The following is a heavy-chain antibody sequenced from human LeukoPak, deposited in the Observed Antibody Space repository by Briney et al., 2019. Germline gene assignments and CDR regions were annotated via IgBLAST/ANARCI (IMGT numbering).Heavy chain of an antibody. CDR3: AKDGSDYDIDY. V-gene: IGHV3-53*01. J-gene: IGHJ4*02. D-gene: IGHD4-17*01. CDR2: IYSGGST. CDR1: GFSVSNNY. Sequence: GGSLRLSCAASGFSVSNNYMAWVRQAPGKGLEWVSFIYSGGSTYYADSVKGRFTISRDNSKNTLYLQMNSLRAEDTALYYCAKDGSDYDIDYWGQGTLVTVTS.